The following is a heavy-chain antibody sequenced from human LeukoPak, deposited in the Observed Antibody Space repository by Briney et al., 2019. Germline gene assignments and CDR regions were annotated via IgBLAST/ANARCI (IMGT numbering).Heavy chain of an antibody. J-gene: IGHJ4*02. Sequence: SETLSLTCAVSGYSVSSGYYWGWIRQPPGKGLGWIGRIYHGGSTYYNPSLKSRVTISVDTSKNQFSLKLSSVTAADTAVYYCARNDYVWGSYRYGCFGYWGQGTLVTVSS. V-gene: IGHV4-38-2*01. CDR1: GYSVSSGYY. CDR2: IYHGGST. D-gene: IGHD3-16*02. CDR3: ARNDYVWGSYRYGCFGY.